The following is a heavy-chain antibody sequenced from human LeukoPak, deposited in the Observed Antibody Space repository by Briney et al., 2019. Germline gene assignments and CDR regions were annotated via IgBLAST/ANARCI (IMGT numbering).Heavy chain of an antibody. CDR2: IKQDGSEK. CDR1: GFTFSSYW. Sequence: GGSLRLSCAASGFTFSSYWMNWVRQAPGKGLEWVANIKQDGSEKYYVDSVKGRFTISRDNAKNSLYLQMNSLRVEDMAVYYCAKPITVSGATDAFDVWGQGTMVTVSS. CDR3: AKPITVSGATDAFDV. D-gene: IGHD3-3*01. J-gene: IGHJ3*01. V-gene: IGHV3-7*01.